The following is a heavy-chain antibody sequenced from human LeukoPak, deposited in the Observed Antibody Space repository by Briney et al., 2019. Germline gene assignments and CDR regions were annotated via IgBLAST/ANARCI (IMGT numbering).Heavy chain of an antibody. CDR2: INPNSGGT. D-gene: IGHD3-3*01. CDR1: GYTFTGYY. Sequence: ASVKVSCTASGYTFTGYYMHWVRQAPGQGLEWMGWINPNSGGTNYAQKFQGRVTMTRDTSISTAYMELSRLRSDDTAVYYCARGRSVTIFGVVDYWGQGTLVTVSS. CDR3: ARGRSVTIFGVVDY. J-gene: IGHJ4*02. V-gene: IGHV1-2*02.